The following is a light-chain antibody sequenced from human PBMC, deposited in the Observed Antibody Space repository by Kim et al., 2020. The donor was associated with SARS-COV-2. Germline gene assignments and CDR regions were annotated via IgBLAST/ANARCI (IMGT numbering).Light chain of an antibody. V-gene: IGLV3-21*04. J-gene: IGLJ2*01. Sequence: SYELTQPSSVSVAPGKTAIITCGGNSIGSKSVHWYQQKPGQAPVLVISYDSDRPSGIPERFSGSNSGNTAALTISRVEAGDEADYYCQVWHSSSDHRVVFGGGTKLTVL. CDR1: SIGSKS. CDR2: YDS. CDR3: QVWHSSSDHRVV.